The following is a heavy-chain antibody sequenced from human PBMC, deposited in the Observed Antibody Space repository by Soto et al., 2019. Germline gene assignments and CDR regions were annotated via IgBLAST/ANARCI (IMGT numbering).Heavy chain of an antibody. V-gene: IGHV1-18*01. D-gene: IGHD6-19*01. CDR2: ISAYNGNT. J-gene: IGHJ1*01. Sequence: ASVKVSCKASGYTFTSYGISWARQAPGQGLEWMGWISAYNGNTNYAQKLQGRVTMTTDTSTSTAYMELRSLRSDDTAVYYCAREGYSSGWYKLEHLQHWGQGTLVTVSS. CDR1: GYTFTSYG. CDR3: AREGYSSGWYKLEHLQH.